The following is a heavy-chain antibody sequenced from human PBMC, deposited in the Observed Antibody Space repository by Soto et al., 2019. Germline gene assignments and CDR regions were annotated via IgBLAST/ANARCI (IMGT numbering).Heavy chain of an antibody. J-gene: IGHJ4*02. CDR2: INGGNRNT. CDR3: ARIGYSSGWYSFDY. D-gene: IGHD6-19*01. V-gene: IGHV1-3*01. Sequence: QVQLVQSGAEVKKPGASVKVSCKASGYTFTSYAMHWVRQAPGHRLEWMGWINGGNRNTKYSQRFQGRVTITTDTSASTAYMELSSLRSEDTAVYYCARIGYSSGWYSFDYWGQGTLVTVSS. CDR1: GYTFTSYA.